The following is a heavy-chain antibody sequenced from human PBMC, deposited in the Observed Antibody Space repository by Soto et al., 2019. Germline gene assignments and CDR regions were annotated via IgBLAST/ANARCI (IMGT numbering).Heavy chain of an antibody. J-gene: IGHJ6*02. D-gene: IGHD1-26*01. CDR3: AKDSGSYYYYGMDV. V-gene: IGHV3-9*01. Sequence: EVQLVESGGGLVQPGRSLRLSCAASGFTFDDYAMHWVRQAPGKGLEWVSSISWNGGSIGYADSVKGRFTISRDNANNCLYLQMNSLRAEDTALYYCAKDSGSYYYYGMDVWGQGTTVTVSS. CDR2: ISWNGGSI. CDR1: GFTFDDYA.